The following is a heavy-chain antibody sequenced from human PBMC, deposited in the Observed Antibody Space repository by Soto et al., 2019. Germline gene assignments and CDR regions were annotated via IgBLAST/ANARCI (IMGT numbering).Heavy chain of an antibody. J-gene: IGHJ4*02. D-gene: IGHD2-21*02. V-gene: IGHV3-23*01. CDR3: VSDPAGDKGMVFDY. CDR2: ISSRGSTT. CDR1: GFIFSNYA. Sequence: EVQLLESGGGLVQPGGSLRLSCAASGFIFSNYAMGWVRLAPGKGLEWVSVISSRGSTTYYSDSVKGRFTISRDNSKNTLFLQMNSLRAEDTAVYLCVSDPAGDKGMVFDYWSQGTLVTVSS.